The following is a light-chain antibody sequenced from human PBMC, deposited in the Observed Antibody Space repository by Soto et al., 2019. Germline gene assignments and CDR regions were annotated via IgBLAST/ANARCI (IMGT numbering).Light chain of an antibody. CDR1: SSDVGGYNY. J-gene: IGLJ1*01. CDR2: EVS. CDR3: SSYAGSQNSV. V-gene: IGLV2-8*01. Sequence: QSALTQPPSASGSPGQSVTISCTGTSSDVGGYNYVSWYQQYPGKAPKLMIYEVSKRPSGVPDRFSGSKSGNTASLTVSGLQAEDEADYYCSSYAGSQNSVFGTGTKVT.